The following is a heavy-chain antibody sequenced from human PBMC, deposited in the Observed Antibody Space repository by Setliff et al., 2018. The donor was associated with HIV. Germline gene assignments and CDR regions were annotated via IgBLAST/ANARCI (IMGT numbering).Heavy chain of an antibody. J-gene: IGHJ4*02. Sequence: PGESLKISCKGFGYSFTSYLIAWVRQTPGKGLEWMGNIHPRDSDTRYSPSFQGQVTLSVDKSISTAYLQWSSLKASDTAMYYCARHGVGDTMVTVDYWGQGTLVTVSS. V-gene: IGHV5-51*01. CDR2: IHPRDSDT. CDR3: ARHGVGDTMVTVDY. D-gene: IGHD3-10*01. CDR1: GYSFTSYL.